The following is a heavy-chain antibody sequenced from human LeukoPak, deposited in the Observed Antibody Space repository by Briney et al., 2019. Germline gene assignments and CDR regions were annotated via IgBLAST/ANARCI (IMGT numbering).Heavy chain of an antibody. CDR3: AGIMVREPH. CDR1: GFTFSGYW. V-gene: IGHV3-74*01. CDR2: INSDESSI. D-gene: IGHD3-10*01. Sequence: GGSLRLSCVASGFTFSGYWMHWVRQAPGKGLVGVSRINSDESSITYADPVKGRFTVSRDNAKNTLYLQMNSLRAEDTAVYYCAGIMVREPHWGQGTLVTVSS. J-gene: IGHJ4*02.